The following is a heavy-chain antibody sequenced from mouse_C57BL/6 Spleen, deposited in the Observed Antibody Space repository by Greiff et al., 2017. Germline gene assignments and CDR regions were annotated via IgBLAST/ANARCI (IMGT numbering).Heavy chain of an antibody. V-gene: IGHV1-61*01. D-gene: IGHD3-1*01. CDR1: GYTFTSYW. J-gene: IGHJ4*01. CDR2: IYPSDSET. Sequence: QVQLQQPGAELVRPGSSVKLSCKASGYTFTSYWMDWVKQRPGQGLEWIGNIYPSDSETHYNQKFKDKATLTVDKSSSTAYMQLSSLTSEDSAVSYCASRGPPYAMDYWGQGTSVTVSS. CDR3: ASRGPPYAMDY.